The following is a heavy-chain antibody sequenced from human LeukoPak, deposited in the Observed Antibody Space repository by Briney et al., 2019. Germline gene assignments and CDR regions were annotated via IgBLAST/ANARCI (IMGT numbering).Heavy chain of an antibody. CDR2: IDWDDDK. J-gene: IGHJ6*03. CDR1: GFSLSTSGMR. V-gene: IGHV2-70*04. CDR3: ARMTGELTWSGYYIPLHHYYMDV. Sequence: ESGPALVKPTQTLTLTCTFSGFSLSTSGMRVSWIRQPPGKALEWLARIDWDDDKFYSTSLKTRLTISKDTSKNQVVLTMTNMDPVDTATYYCARMTGELTWSGYYIPLHHYYMDVWGKGTTVSVSS. D-gene: IGHD3-3*01.